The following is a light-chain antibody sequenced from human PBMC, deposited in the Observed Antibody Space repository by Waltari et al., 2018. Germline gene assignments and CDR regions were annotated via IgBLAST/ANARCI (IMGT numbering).Light chain of an antibody. CDR2: GAS. J-gene: IGKJ4*01. Sequence: EIVLTQSPGTLSLSPGDRATLSCRASQSVSSGYLAWYQQKPGQAPRLLIYGASSRATGIPDRFSGSGSGTDFTLTISRLEPEDFAVYYCQQYGSSPRVTFGGGTKVEIK. CDR3: QQYGSSPRVT. CDR1: QSVSSGY. V-gene: IGKV3-20*01.